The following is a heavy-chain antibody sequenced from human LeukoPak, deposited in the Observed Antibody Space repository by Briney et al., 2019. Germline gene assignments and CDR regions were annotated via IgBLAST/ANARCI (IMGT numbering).Heavy chain of an antibody. J-gene: IGHJ5*01. V-gene: IGHV3-23*01. Sequence: PGGSLRLSCTASGFPFSNYGMSWVRQAPGKGLEWVSAITSSGRSTDYTDSVKGRFTISRDNSKNTLYLQMNSLRAEDTAVYYCAKRVAGSEGWFDSWGQGTLVTVSS. CDR3: AKRVAGSEGWFDS. D-gene: IGHD6-19*01. CDR2: ITSSGRST. CDR1: GFPFSNYG.